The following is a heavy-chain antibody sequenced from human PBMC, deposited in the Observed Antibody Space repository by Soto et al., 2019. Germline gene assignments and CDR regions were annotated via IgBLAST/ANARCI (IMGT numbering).Heavy chain of an antibody. CDR3: ARDISGWYLLDY. J-gene: IGHJ4*02. V-gene: IGHV3-30-3*01. CDR1: GFTFSSYA. CDR2: ISYDGSNK. D-gene: IGHD6-19*01. Sequence: GGSLRLSCAALGFTFSSYAMHWVRQAPGKGLEWVAVISYDGSNKYYADSVKGRFTISRDNSKNTLYLQMNSLRAEDTAVYYCARDISGWYLLDYWGQGT.